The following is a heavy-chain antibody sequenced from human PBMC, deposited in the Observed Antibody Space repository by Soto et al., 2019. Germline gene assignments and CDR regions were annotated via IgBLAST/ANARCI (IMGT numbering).Heavy chain of an antibody. D-gene: IGHD3-10*01. J-gene: IGHJ4*02. Sequence: GESLKISCKGAGYSFTSDWISWVRQMPGKGLEWMGRIDPSDSYTNYSPSFQGHVTISADKSISTAYLQWSSLKASDTAMYYCARGHGGELFYNYWGQGTLVTVSS. CDR3: ARGHGGELFYNY. CDR1: GYSFTSDW. CDR2: IDPSDSYT. V-gene: IGHV5-10-1*01.